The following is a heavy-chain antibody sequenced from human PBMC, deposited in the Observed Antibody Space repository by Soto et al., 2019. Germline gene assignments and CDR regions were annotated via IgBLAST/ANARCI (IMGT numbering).Heavy chain of an antibody. Sequence: PSETLSLPCTVSAASINSGCHYLSRLRQATGKCLEWIAFIHSSGSTDYNPSLKSRVTISVDRSTTRFSLRLTPVTAAETAVYYCARGGIYDIWSGLFDWCQGALGT. J-gene: IGHJ1*01. V-gene: IGHV4-30-4*01. D-gene: IGHD3-3*01. CDR2: IHSSGST. CDR1: AASINSGCHY. CDR3: ARGGIYDIWSGLFD.